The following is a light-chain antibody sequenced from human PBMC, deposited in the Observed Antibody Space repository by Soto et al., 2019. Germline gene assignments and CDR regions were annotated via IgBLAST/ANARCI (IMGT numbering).Light chain of an antibody. CDR1: SSDVGGYNY. V-gene: IGLV2-14*03. J-gene: IGLJ1*01. CDR3: SSYTTSNTRQIV. CDR2: DVS. Sequence: QFALTQPASVSGSPGQSITISCTGTSSDVGGYNYVSWYQHHPVKAPKLIIYDVSNRPSGVSNPFSGSKSGNTASLTISGLQPEDAADYYCSSYTTSNTRQIVFGTGTKLTVL.